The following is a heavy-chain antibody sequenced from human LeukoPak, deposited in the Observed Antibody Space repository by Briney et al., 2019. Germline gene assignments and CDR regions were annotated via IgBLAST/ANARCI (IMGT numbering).Heavy chain of an antibody. CDR1: GGTFSSYA. J-gene: IGHJ6*03. CDR2: IIPIFGTA. CDR3: ARGCSSTSCYIGKNYYYYMDV. D-gene: IGHD2-2*02. V-gene: IGHV1-69*13. Sequence: ASVKVSCKASGGTFSSYAISWVRQAPGQGLEWMGGIIPIFGTANYAQKFQGRVTITADESTSTAYMELSSLRSEDTAVYYCARGCSSTSCYIGKNYYYYMDVWGKGTTVTVSS.